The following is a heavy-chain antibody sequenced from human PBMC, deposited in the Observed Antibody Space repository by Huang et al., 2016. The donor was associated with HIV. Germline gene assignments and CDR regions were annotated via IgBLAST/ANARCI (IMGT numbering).Heavy chain of an antibody. CDR3: ASGLSLVYYLYYMDV. D-gene: IGHD3-16*02. CDR1: GGTFNNYA. J-gene: IGHJ6*03. CDR2: IIPIWGTE. Sequence: QVQLVQSGAEVKKPGSSVKVTCKASGGTFNNYAFSWVRQARGKGLAWMGGIIPIWGTENYEQKFQERVTITADESTSTAYRELSSLRSEDTAIYYCASGLSLVYYLYYMDVWGKGTTVTVSS. V-gene: IGHV1-69*13.